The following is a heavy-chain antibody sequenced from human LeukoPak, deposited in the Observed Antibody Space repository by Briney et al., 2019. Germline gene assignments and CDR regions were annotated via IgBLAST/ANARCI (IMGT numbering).Heavy chain of an antibody. CDR3: AKDTVRGSHPKEGGYFDY. D-gene: IGHD3-10*01. Sequence: GGSLRLSCAASGFTFSSYAMSWVRQAPGKGLEWVSAISGSGGSTYYADSVKARFTISRDNSKNTLYLQMNSLRAEDTAVYYCAKDTVRGSHPKEGGYFDYWGQGTLVTVSS. CDR1: GFTFSSYA. V-gene: IGHV3-23*01. J-gene: IGHJ4*02. CDR2: ISGSGGST.